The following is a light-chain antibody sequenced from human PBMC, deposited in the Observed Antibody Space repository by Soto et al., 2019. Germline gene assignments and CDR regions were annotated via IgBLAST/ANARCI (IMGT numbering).Light chain of an antibody. CDR3: ISFSSAGNHV. V-gene: IGLV2-14*03. CDR2: DVS. Sequence: QSALTQPASVSGSPGQSVTISCTGTSNDVGHDTYVSWYQQLPGKVPKLIFYDVSNRPSRVSNRFSGSESGITASLTISGFQAQDEAESYCISFSSAGNHVFGTGTEVTVL. J-gene: IGLJ1*01. CDR1: SNDVGHDTY.